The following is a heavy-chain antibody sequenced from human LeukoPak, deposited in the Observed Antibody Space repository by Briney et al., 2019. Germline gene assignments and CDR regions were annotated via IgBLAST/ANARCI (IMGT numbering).Heavy chain of an antibody. D-gene: IGHD3-10*01. CDR2: MNPNSGNT. Sequence: APVKVSCKASGYTFTSYDINWVRQATGQGLEWMGWMNPNSGNTGYAQKFQGRVTITADKSTSTAYMELSSLRSEDTAVYYCASEGFGIMDVWGQGTTVTVSS. V-gene: IGHV1-8*03. CDR3: ASEGFGIMDV. J-gene: IGHJ6*02. CDR1: GYTFTSYD.